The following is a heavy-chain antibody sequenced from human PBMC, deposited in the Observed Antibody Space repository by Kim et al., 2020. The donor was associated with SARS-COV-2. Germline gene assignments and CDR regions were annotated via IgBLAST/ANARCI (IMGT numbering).Heavy chain of an antibody. CDR2: ISWNSGSI. CDR1: GFTFGDYA. CDR3: AKDMRGSGPPIPGGAFDI. D-gene: IGHD3-10*01. Sequence: GGSLRLSCAASGFTFGDYAMHWVRQAPGKGLEWVSGISWNSGSIGYADSVKGRFTISRDNAKNSLYLQMNSLRAEDTALYYCAKDMRGSGPPIPGGAFDIWGQGTMVTVSS. J-gene: IGHJ3*02. V-gene: IGHV3-9*01.